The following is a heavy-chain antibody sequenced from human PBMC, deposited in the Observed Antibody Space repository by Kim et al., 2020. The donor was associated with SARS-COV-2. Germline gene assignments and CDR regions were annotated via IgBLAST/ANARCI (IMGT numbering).Heavy chain of an antibody. V-gene: IGHV1-3*01. J-gene: IGHJ4*02. CDR2: NT. CDR3: AREAVAGSFDH. D-gene: IGHD6-19*01. Sequence: NTSNSQKFQARVSITRDTSAKTAYLELSGLRSEDTAVYYCAREAVAGSFDHWGQGTLVTVSS.